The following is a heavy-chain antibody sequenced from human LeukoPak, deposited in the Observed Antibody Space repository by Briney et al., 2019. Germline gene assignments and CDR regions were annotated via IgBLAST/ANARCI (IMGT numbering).Heavy chain of an antibody. CDR3: ARDSLYCSSTSCYTDDAFDI. V-gene: IGHV3-21*01. CDR1: GFTFSSYS. J-gene: IGHJ3*02. CDR2: ISSSSSYI. D-gene: IGHD2-2*02. Sequence: GGSLRLSCAASGFTFSSYSMNWVRQAPGKGLEWVSSISSSSSYIYYADSVKGRFTISRDNAKNSLYLQMNSLRAEDTAVYYCARDSLYCSSTSCYTDDAFDIWGQGTMVTVSS.